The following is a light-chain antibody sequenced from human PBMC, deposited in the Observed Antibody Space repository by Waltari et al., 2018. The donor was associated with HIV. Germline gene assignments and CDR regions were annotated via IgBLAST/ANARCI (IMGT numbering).Light chain of an antibody. CDR3: SSYTSTSIPV. Sequence: QSALTQPASVSGSPGQSLTISCTGTNSDVGDYNYVSWYQQHPGKAPKLMIFEVSDRPSGVSNRFSGSKSGNTASLTISGLQAEDEADYYCSSYTSTSIPVFGGGTKLTVL. CDR1: NSDVGDYNY. CDR2: EVS. J-gene: IGLJ2*01. V-gene: IGLV2-14*01.